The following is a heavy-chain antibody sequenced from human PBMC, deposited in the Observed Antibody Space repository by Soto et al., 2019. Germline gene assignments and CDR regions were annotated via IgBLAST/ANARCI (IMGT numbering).Heavy chain of an antibody. J-gene: IGHJ5*02. D-gene: IGHD3-10*01. Sequence: KPSETLSLTCTVSGGSISSYYWSWIRQPPGKGLEWIGYIYYSGSTNYNPSLKSRVTISVDTSKNQFSLKLSSVTAADTAVYYCAREAPASITMVRIGARNWFDPWGQGTLVTVSS. CDR3: AREAPASITMVRIGARNWFDP. CDR1: GGSISSYY. CDR2: IYYSGST. V-gene: IGHV4-59*01.